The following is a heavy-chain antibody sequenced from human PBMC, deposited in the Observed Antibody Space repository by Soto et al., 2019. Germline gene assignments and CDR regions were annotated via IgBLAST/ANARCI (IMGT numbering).Heavy chain of an antibody. D-gene: IGHD4-4*01. Sequence: HPGGSLRLSCAASGFTFSSYAMSWVRQAPGKGLEWVSAISGSGGSTYYADSVKGRFTISRDNSKNTLYLQMNSLRAEDTAVYYCAKDHGNYVGNWFDPWGQGTLVTVSS. CDR2: ISGSGGST. CDR3: AKDHGNYVGNWFDP. J-gene: IGHJ5*02. V-gene: IGHV3-23*01. CDR1: GFTFSSYA.